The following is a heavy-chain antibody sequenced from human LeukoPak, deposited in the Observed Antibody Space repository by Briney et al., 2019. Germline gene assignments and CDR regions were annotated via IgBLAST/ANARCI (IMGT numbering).Heavy chain of an antibody. J-gene: IGHJ4*02. D-gene: IGHD3-10*01. CDR2: IKQDGGEK. V-gene: IGHV3-7*01. CDR1: EFTFSSYW. CDR3: ARAGSHWHYVY. Sequence: PGGSLRLSCAASEFTFSSYWMSWVRQAPGKGLEWVANIKQDGGEKYYLDSVKGRFTISRDNAKNSLSLQMNNLRVEDTAVYYCARAGSHWHYVYWGQGTVVTVSS.